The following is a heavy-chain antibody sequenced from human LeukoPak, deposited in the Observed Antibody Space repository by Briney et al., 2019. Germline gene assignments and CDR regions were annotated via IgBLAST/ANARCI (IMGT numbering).Heavy chain of an antibody. V-gene: IGHV3-30*03. CDR2: ISYDGSNK. CDR3: ARAGFRPDRVVPAATNAFDI. CDR1: GFTFSSYG. D-gene: IGHD2-2*01. Sequence: PGRSLRLSCAASGFTFSSYGMHWVRQAPGKGLEWVAVISYDGSNKYYADSVKGRFTISRDNSKNTLYLQMNSLRAEDTAVYYCARAGFRPDRVVPAATNAFDIWGQGTMVTVSS. J-gene: IGHJ3*02.